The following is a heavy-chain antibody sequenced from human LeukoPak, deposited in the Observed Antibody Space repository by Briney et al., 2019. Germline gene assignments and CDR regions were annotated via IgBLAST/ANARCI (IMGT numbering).Heavy chain of an antibody. CDR3: ARRHRGIGGAFDI. V-gene: IGHV4-39*01. J-gene: IGHJ3*02. D-gene: IGHD1-1*01. Sequence: SETLSLTCTVSGGSISSSSYYWGWIRQPPGKGLEWFGSIYYSGSTYYNPSLKSRVTISVDTSKNQFSLKLSSVTAADTAVYYCARRHRGIGGAFDIWGQGTMVTVSS. CDR2: IYYSGST. CDR1: GGSISSSSYY.